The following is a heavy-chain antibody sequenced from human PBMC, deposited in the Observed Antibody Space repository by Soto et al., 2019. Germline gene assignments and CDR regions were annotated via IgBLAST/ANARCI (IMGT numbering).Heavy chain of an antibody. CDR3: ARCPGVKTYQLLYRPDNWFDP. Sequence: SETLSLTCAVSGYSISSGYYWGWIRQPPGKGLEWIGSIYHSGSTYYNPSLKSRVTISVDTSKNQFSLKLSSVTAADTAVYYCARCPGVKTYQLLYRPDNWFDPWGQGTLVTVSS. CDR1: GYSISSGYY. V-gene: IGHV4-38-2*01. CDR2: IYHSGST. J-gene: IGHJ5*02. D-gene: IGHD2-2*02.